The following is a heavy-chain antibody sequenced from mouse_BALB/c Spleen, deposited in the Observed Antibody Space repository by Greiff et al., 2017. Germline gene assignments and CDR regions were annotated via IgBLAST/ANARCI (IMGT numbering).Heavy chain of an antibody. V-gene: IGHV1-15*01. Sequence: VQLQQSGAELVRPGASVTLSCKASGYTFTDYEMHWVKQTPVHGLEWIGAIDPETGGTAYNQKFKGKATLTADKSSSTAYMELRSLTSEDSAVYYCARHYYGSSYWFAYWGQGTLVTVSA. CDR1: GYTFTDYE. CDR2: IDPETGGT. CDR3: ARHYYGSSYWFAY. D-gene: IGHD1-1*01. J-gene: IGHJ3*01.